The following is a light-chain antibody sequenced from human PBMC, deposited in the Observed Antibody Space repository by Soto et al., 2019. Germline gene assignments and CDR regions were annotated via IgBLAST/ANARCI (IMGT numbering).Light chain of an antibody. J-gene: IGKJ4*01. V-gene: IGKV1-9*01. CDR2: AAS. Sequence: DIQLTQSPSFLSASVGDRVTITCRASQGISSYLAWYQQKPGKAPKLMIYAASTLQSGVPSRFSGSGAGTEFTLTSSSLQPEDFATYYCQQLNSYPLTFGGGTNVEIK. CDR3: QQLNSYPLT. CDR1: QGISSY.